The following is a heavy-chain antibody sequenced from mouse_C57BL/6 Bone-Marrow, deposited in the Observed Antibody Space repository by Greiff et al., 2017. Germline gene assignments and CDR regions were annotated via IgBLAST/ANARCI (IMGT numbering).Heavy chain of an antibody. CDR3: ARIYYYGSSYLYYAMDY. V-gene: IGHV3-6*01. Sequence: EVKLQESGPGLVKPSQSLSLTCSVTGYSITSGYYWNWIRQFPGNKLEWMGYISYDGSNNYNPSLKNRISITRDTSKNQFFLKLNSVTTEDTATYYCARIYYYGSSYLYYAMDYWGQGTSVTVSS. J-gene: IGHJ4*01. D-gene: IGHD1-1*01. CDR1: GYSITSGYY. CDR2: ISYDGSN.